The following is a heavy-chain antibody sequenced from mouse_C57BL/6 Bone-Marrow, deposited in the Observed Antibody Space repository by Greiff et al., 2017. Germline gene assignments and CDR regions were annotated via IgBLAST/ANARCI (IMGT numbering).Heavy chain of an antibody. CDR3: ARGNYGDY. CDR1: GFTFSDYG. J-gene: IGHJ4*01. D-gene: IGHD2-1*01. Sequence: EVKLVESGGGLVKPGGSLKLSCAASGFTFSDYGMHWVRQAPEQGLEWVAYISSGSSTIYYADTVKGRVTISRDNAKNTLFLQMTSLRSEDTAMYYCARGNYGDYWGQGTSVTVSS. CDR2: ISSGSSTI. V-gene: IGHV5-17*01.